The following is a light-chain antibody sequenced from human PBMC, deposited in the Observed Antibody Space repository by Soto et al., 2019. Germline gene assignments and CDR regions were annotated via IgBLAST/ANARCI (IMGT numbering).Light chain of an antibody. Sequence: DIVMTQSPDSLAVSLGERATINCKSSQSVLYSSNNKNYLAWYQQKPGQPPKLLIYWASARESGVPDRFSGSGSATDFTLTISRLQAEDVAVYYCQQYYNTPRTFSQGTKVEIK. CDR1: QSVLYSSNNKNY. CDR2: WAS. J-gene: IGKJ1*01. CDR3: QQYYNTPRT. V-gene: IGKV4-1*01.